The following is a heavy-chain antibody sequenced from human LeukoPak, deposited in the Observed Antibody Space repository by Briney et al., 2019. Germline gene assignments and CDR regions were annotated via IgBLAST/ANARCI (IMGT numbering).Heavy chain of an antibody. D-gene: IGHD1-7*01. CDR3: ATSRTFDY. CDR2: IKQDGSEK. Sequence: ETLSLTCAVYGGSFSGYYWSWIRQPPGKGLEWVANIKQDGSEKCYVDSVKGRFTISRDNAENSLYLQMNSLRAEDTAVYYCATSRTFDYWGQGTLVTVSS. CDR1: GGSFSGYY. V-gene: IGHV3-7*01. J-gene: IGHJ4*02.